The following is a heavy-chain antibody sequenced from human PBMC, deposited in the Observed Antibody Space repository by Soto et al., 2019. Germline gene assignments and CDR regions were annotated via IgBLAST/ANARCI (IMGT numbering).Heavy chain of an antibody. CDR3: ARDRDSSYFPPPYYFDS. CDR1: AFTFRSYT. D-gene: IGHD4-4*01. J-gene: IGHJ4*02. V-gene: IGHV3-30*04. Sequence: QVQLVESGGGVVQPGRSLRLSCAASAFTFRSYTMHWVRQAPGKGLEWVATISYDGSKTNYADSVMGRFTISRDNSKSTLFLQMDSLRPEDTAVYSCARDRDSSYFPPPYYFDSWGQGTLVTVSS. CDR2: ISYDGSKT.